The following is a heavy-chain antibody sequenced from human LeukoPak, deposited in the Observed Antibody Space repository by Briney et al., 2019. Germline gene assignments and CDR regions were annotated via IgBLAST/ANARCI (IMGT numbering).Heavy chain of an antibody. D-gene: IGHD1-26*01. CDR2: IIPIFGTA. CDR1: GGTFSSYA. CDR3: AMSWRGSYYVYYDY. Sequence: SVKVSCKASGGTFSSYAISWVRQAPGQGLEWMGGIIPIFGTANYAQKFQGRVTITTDESTSTAYMELSSLRSEGTAVYYCAMSWRGSYYVYYDYWGQGTLVTVSS. V-gene: IGHV1-69*05. J-gene: IGHJ4*02.